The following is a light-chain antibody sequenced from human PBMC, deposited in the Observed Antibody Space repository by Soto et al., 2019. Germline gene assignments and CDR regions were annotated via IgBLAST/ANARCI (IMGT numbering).Light chain of an antibody. CDR1: QSVSSY. CDR2: DAS. V-gene: IGKV3-11*01. Sequence: EIVLTQSPATLSLSPGERATHSCRASQSVSSYLAWYQQKPGQAPRLLIYDASNRATGIPARFSGSGSGTDFTLTISSLEPEDFAVYYCQRRSNWPPYTFGQGTKLEIK. CDR3: QRRSNWPPYT. J-gene: IGKJ2*01.